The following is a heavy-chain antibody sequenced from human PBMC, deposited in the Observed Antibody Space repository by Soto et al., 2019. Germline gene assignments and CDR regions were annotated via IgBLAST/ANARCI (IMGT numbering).Heavy chain of an antibody. CDR3: AKFFVETGSNSGWPWSFHY. CDR1: GFTFSNYA. D-gene: IGHD6-25*01. CDR2: ISGIGGTT. V-gene: IGHV3-23*01. Sequence: EVQLLESGGGLVQPGRSLRLSCAASGFTFSNYAMSLVRQAPGQGLAWVSAISGIGGTTYYADSVKGRFTISRDNSLYTLFLQMNSLRAEDAAVYYCAKFFVETGSNSGWPWSFHYWGQGTLVTVSS. J-gene: IGHJ4*02.